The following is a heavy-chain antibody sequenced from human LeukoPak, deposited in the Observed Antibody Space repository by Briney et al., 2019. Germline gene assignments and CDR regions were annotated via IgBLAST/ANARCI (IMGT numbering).Heavy chain of an antibody. CDR3: ARGTYQYDSSGYPFDY. D-gene: IGHD3-22*01. CDR2: ISVYNGNT. V-gene: IGHV1-18*01. Sequence: ASVKVSCKASGYTFPIYGISWMRQAPGQGLECMGWISVYNGNTNYAQKLQGRVTMATDTSTSTAYMELRSLRSDDTAVYYCARGTYQYDSSGYPFDYWGQGTLVTVSS. CDR1: GYTFPIYG. J-gene: IGHJ4*02.